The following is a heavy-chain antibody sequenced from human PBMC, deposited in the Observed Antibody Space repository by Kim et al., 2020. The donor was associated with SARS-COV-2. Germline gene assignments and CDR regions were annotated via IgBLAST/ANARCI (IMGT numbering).Heavy chain of an antibody. J-gene: IGHJ4*02. CDR3: ASAYSSGWYV. V-gene: IGHV4-4*02. Sequence: STNYNPSLKSRVTISVDKSKNQFSLKLSSVTAADTAVYYCASAYSSGWYVWGQGTLVTVSS. CDR2: ST. D-gene: IGHD6-19*01.